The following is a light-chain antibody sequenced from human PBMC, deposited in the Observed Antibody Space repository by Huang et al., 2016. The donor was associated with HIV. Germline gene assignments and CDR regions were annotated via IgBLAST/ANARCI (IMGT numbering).Light chain of an antibody. J-gene: IGKJ4*01. Sequence: EIVLTQSPATLSLSPGEGATLSCRASQSVDRYLAWYQQKPGQAPRLLMYDASNRATGIPARFSGSGSGTDFTLTISSLGPEDFAVYYCQQRSNWPPSLTFGGGTKVEIK. CDR2: DAS. V-gene: IGKV3-11*01. CDR3: QQRSNWPPSLT. CDR1: QSVDRY.